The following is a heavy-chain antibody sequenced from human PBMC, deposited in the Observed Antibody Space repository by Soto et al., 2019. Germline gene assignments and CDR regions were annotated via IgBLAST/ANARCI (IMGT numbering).Heavy chain of an antibody. Sequence: LSLTCAVSGGSISSSNWWTWVRQPPGKGLEWIGEIYHIGSTNYNPSLKSRVTISVDKSKNQFSLNLSSVTAADTAVYYCARVSVSGTYSDYWGQGTLVTVSS. CDR3: ARVSVSGTYSDY. J-gene: IGHJ4*02. CDR1: GGSISSSNW. V-gene: IGHV4-4*02. D-gene: IGHD6-19*01. CDR2: IYHIGST.